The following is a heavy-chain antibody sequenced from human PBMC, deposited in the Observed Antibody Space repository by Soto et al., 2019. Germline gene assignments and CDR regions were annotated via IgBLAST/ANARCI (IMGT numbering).Heavy chain of an antibody. J-gene: IGHJ5*02. V-gene: IGHV1-18*01. D-gene: IGHD3-10*01. Sequence: GSVKVSFKTSGDPFTNFGLSLVRRAPGQGLEWMGWIATYNSNRNYAQKFQGRLTLTTDTSTSTAYMELKSLGYDDTAVYYCARVLRGVVNWFDPWGQGTLVTSPQ. CDR2: IATYNSNR. CDR3: ARVLRGVVNWFDP. CDR1: GDPFTNFG.